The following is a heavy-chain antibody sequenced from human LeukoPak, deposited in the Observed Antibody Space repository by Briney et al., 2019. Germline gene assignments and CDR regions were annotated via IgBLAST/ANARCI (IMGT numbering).Heavy chain of an antibody. D-gene: IGHD3-10*01. Sequence: GGSLRLSCAASGFTVSSNYMSWVRQAPGKGLEWVSLFYTGGTTYYADSVKGRFTISRENAKNSLYLQMNSLRAGDTAVYYCARGWFFYGMDVWGQGTTVTVSS. CDR3: ARGWFFYGMDV. CDR1: GFTVSSNY. CDR2: FYTGGTT. V-gene: IGHV3-53*01. J-gene: IGHJ6*02.